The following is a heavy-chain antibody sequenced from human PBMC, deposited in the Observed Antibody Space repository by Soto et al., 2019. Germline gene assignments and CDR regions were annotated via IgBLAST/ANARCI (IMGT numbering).Heavy chain of an antibody. J-gene: IGHJ4*02. V-gene: IGHV3-30-3*01. CDR3: ARPDIVVVVAAYSWYFDY. D-gene: IGHD2-15*01. Sequence: GGSLRLSCAASGFTFSSYAMHWVRQAPGKGLEWVAVISYDGSNKYYADSVKGRFTISRDNSKNTLYLQMNSLRAEDTAVYYCARPDIVVVVAAYSWYFDYWGQGTLVTVSS. CDR2: ISYDGSNK. CDR1: GFTFSSYA.